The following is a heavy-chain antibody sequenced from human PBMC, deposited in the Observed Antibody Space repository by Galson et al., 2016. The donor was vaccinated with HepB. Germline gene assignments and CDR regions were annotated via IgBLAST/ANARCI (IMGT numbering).Heavy chain of an antibody. Sequence: SLRLSCAASGFTFNNYWMHWVRQAPGKGLVWVSRISGDGTNTFYADSVKGRFTISRDNSKNTLYLQMSSLRAEDTAVYYCAKYHEGDFDYWGQGTLVTVSS. V-gene: IGHV3-74*01. J-gene: IGHJ4*02. CDR3: AKYHEGDFDY. CDR1: GFTFNNYW. CDR2: ISGDGTNT. D-gene: IGHD2/OR15-2a*01.